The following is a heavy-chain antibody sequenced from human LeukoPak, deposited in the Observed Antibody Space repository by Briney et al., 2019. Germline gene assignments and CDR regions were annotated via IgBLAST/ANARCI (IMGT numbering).Heavy chain of an antibody. CDR3: ARVDCGGDCYRNYYYYMDV. J-gene: IGHJ6*03. D-gene: IGHD2-21*02. CDR1: GGSISSSSYY. Sequence: SETLSLTCTVSGGSISSSSYYWGWIRQPPGKGLEWIGRIYGSGSTNYNPSLKSRVTLSVDTSQNQFSLKLSSVTAADTAVYYCARVDCGGDCYRNYYYYMDVWGKGTTVTISS. CDR2: IYGSGST. V-gene: IGHV4-39*07.